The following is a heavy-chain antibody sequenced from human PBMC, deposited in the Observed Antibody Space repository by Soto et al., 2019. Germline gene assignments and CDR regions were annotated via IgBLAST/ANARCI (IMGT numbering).Heavy chain of an antibody. D-gene: IGHD3-10*01. V-gene: IGHV4-31*03. CDR1: GGSISSGGYY. J-gene: IGHJ3*02. Sequence: QVQLQESGPGLVKPSQTLSLTCTVSGGSISSGGYYWSWIRQHPGKGLEWIGYIYYSGSTYYNPSLKSRVTISVDTSKNKFSLKLSSVTAADTAVYYCARVGSGDSHNAFDIWGQGTMVTVSS. CDR3: ARVGSGDSHNAFDI. CDR2: IYYSGST.